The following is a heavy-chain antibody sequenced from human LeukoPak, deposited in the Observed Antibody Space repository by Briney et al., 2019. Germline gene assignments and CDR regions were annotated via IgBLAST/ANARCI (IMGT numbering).Heavy chain of an antibody. D-gene: IGHD4-17*01. CDR1: GGTFSSYA. CDR2: IIAYNGNT. CDR3: ARLATVTKAVWFDP. V-gene: IGHV1-18*01. J-gene: IGHJ5*02. Sequence: ASVKVSCKASGGTFSSYAISWVRQAPGQGLEWMGGIIAYNGNTNYAQKLQGRVTMTTDTSTSTAYMELRSLRSDDTAVYYCARLATVTKAVWFDPWGQGTLVTVSS.